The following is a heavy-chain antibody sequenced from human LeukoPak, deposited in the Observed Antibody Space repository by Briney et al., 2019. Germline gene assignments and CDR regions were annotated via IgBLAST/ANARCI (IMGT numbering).Heavy chain of an antibody. D-gene: IGHD2-2*01. V-gene: IGHV4-34*01. Sequence: PSETLSLTCAVYGGSFSGYYWSWIRQPPGKGLEWIGEINHSGSTNYNPSLKSRVTISVDTSKNQFSLKLSSVTAADTAVYYCARRFSGRCSSTSCGPRGGYYYYYYMDVWGKGTTVTVSS. CDR2: INHSGST. CDR1: GGSFSGYY. CDR3: ARRFSGRCSSTSCGPRGGYYYYYYMDV. J-gene: IGHJ6*03.